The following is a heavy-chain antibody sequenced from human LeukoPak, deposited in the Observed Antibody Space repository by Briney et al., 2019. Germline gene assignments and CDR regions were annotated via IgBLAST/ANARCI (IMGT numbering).Heavy chain of an antibody. CDR1: GFAVSANY. D-gene: IGHD1-26*01. CDR3: GRGVGATGF. V-gene: IGHV3-53*01. Sequence: PGGSLRLSCAASGFAVSANYMTWVRQAPGRGLEWVSVIYSGGTTYYADSVKGRFTMSIDNSKNTVYLKLNCLRAADTAVYYCGRGVGATGFWGQGTLVTVSS. CDR2: IYSGGTT. J-gene: IGHJ4*02.